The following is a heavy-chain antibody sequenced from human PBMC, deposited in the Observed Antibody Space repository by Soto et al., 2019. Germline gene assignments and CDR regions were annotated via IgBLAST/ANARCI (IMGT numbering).Heavy chain of an antibody. V-gene: IGHV4-59*01. J-gene: IGHJ4*02. CDR3: ARGPRHYYGSGSYSRFDY. CDR1: GGSISSYY. D-gene: IGHD3-10*01. Sequence: SETLSLTCTVSGGSISSYYWSWIRQPPGKGLEWIGYIYYSGSTNYNPSLKSRVTISVDTSKNQFSLKLSSVTAADTAVYYCARGPRHYYGSGSYSRFDYWGQGTLVTVSS. CDR2: IYYSGST.